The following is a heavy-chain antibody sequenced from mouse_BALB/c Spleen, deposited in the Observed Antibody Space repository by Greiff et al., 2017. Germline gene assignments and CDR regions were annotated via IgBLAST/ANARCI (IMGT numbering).Heavy chain of an antibody. CDR3: TRGATVVAPSY. D-gene: IGHD1-1*01. Sequence: VQLKQSGTVLARPGASVKMSCKASGYTFTSYWMHWVKQRPGQGLEWIGAIYPGNSDTSYNQKFKGKAKLTAVTSTSTAYMELSSLTNEDSAVYYCTRGATVVAPSYWGQGTTLTVSS. CDR2: IYPGNSDT. J-gene: IGHJ2*01. CDR1: GYTFTSYW. V-gene: IGHV1-5*01.